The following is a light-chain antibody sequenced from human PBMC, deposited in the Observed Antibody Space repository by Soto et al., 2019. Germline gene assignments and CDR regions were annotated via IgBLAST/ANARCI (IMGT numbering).Light chain of an antibody. CDR1: QTVGDN. V-gene: IGKV3-15*01. J-gene: IGKJ1*01. CDR3: QQYNNWPLGT. Sequence: ETAMTQSPVTLSLSPGERANLSCRASQTVGDNFAWYRQKPGQPPSLLIFGASTRAPGVPARFSGSGSGTDFILIISSLQSEDFGFYYCQQYNNWPLGTFGQGTRVEI. CDR2: GAS.